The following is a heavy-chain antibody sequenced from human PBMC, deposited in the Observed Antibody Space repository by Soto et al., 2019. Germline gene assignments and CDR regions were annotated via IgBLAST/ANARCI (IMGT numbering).Heavy chain of an antibody. CDR2: IIPIFGTA. J-gene: IGHJ3*02. CDR1: GGTFSSYA. CDR3: ARQHIVVVTAAVPLLDI. Sequence: GASVKVSCKASGGTFSSYAISWVRQAPGQGLEWMGGIIPIFGTANYAQKFQGRVTITADESTSTAYMELSSLRSEDTAVYYCARQHIVVVTAAVPLLDIWGQGTMVTGS. D-gene: IGHD2-21*02. V-gene: IGHV1-69*13.